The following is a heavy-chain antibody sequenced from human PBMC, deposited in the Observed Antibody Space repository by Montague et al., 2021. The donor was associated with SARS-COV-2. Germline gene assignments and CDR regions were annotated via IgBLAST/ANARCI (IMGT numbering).Heavy chain of an antibody. CDR2: IFDSAAGT. D-gene: IGHD6-19*01. V-gene: IGHV3-23*01. CDR1: GFAFNNFA. J-gene: IGHJ2*01. CDR3: AKQPGAGAVVYWYFDL. Sequence: SLRLSCAASGFAFNNFAMSWVRQAPGKGLEWVSSIFDSAAGTYYADSVKGRFTISRDNSKNTLYLQMNSLKAEDTAKYYCAKQPGAGAVVYWYFDLWGRGTVVSVSS.